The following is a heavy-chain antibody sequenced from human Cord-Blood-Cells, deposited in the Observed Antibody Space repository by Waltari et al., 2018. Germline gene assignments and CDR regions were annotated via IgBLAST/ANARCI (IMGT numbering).Heavy chain of an antibody. J-gene: IGHJ3*02. CDR1: GGSISSSSYY. CDR3: ARHTGGYDFWSGYYAFDI. Sequence: QLQLQESGPGLVKPSETLSLTCTVSGGSISSSSYYWGWIRQPPGTGLEWIGSIYYSGSTYYNPSLKSRVTISVDTSKNQFSLKLSSVTAADTAVYYCARHTGGYDFWSGYYAFDIWGQGTMVTVSS. V-gene: IGHV4-39*01. D-gene: IGHD3-3*01. CDR2: IYYSGST.